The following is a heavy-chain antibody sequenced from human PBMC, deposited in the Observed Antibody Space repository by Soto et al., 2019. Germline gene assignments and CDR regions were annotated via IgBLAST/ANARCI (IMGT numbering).Heavy chain of an antibody. J-gene: IGHJ3*02. CDR3: ARDPIGYYDSSGSDAFDI. Sequence: ASVKVSCKXSGYTFTSYCMHWVRQAPGQGLEWMGIINPSGGSTSYAQKFQGRVTMTRDTSTSTVYMELSSLRSEDTAVYYCARDPIGYYDSSGSDAFDIWGQGTMVTVSS. CDR2: INPSGGST. V-gene: IGHV1-46*01. D-gene: IGHD3-22*01. CDR1: GYTFTSYC.